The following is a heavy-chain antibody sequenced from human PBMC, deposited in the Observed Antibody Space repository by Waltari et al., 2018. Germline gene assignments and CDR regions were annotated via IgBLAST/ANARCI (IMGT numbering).Heavy chain of an antibody. CDR2: IYTSGST. Sequence: QVQLQESGPGLVQPSEPLSLTCTVSGGSISIYSWSWTRQPAGKGLEWIGRIYTSGSTNYNPALKSRVTMSVDTSKNQFSLKLSSVTAADTAVYYCARASPRLRYGDRNYDWYFDLWGRGTLVTVSS. D-gene: IGHD4-17*01. V-gene: IGHV4-4*07. CDR1: GGSISIYS. CDR3: ARASPRLRYGDRNYDWYFDL. J-gene: IGHJ2*01.